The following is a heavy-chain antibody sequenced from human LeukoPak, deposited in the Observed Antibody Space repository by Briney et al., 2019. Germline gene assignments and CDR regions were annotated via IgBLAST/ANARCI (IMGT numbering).Heavy chain of an antibody. D-gene: IGHD1-26*01. J-gene: IGHJ4*02. Sequence: GGSLRLSCAASGFTFSSYAMSWVRQAPGKGLEWVSAISDSGGSKYYADSVKGRRTISRDNPKNTLYLQMNSLRAEDSAVYYCARKDSGSYYDLDYWGQGTLVTVSS. CDR3: ARKDSGSYYDLDY. CDR2: ISDSGGSK. CDR1: GFTFSSYA. V-gene: IGHV3-23*01.